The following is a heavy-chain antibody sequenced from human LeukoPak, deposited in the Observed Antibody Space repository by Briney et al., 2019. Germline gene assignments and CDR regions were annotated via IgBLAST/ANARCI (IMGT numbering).Heavy chain of an antibody. CDR2: IYHSGST. J-gene: IGHJ3*02. Sequence: SETLSLTCAVYGGSFSGYSWSWIRQPPGKGLEWIGYIYHSGSTYYNPSLKSRVTISVDRSKNQFSLKLSSVTAADTAVYYCATSATVTTLGAFDIWGQGTMVTVSS. D-gene: IGHD4-17*01. CDR1: GGSFSGYS. CDR3: ATSATVTTLGAFDI. V-gene: IGHV4-30-2*01.